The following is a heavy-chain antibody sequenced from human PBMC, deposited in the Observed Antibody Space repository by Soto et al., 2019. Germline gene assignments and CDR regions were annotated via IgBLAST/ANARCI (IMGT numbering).Heavy chain of an antibody. D-gene: IGHD3-22*01. CDR3: AKDMPLLGFLTYYYDSSGYYRLFDY. V-gene: IGHV3-23*01. CDR1: GFTFSYYG. Sequence: EVQLLESGGGLIQPGGSLRLSCGASGFTFSYYGMYWVRQAPGKGLEWVSGVSPGGDITYYTDSVKGRFTISRDNSKNTLYLQMNSLRAEDTAVYYCAKDMPLLGFLTYYYDSSGYYRLFDYWGQGTLVTVSS. CDR2: VSPGGDIT. J-gene: IGHJ4*02.